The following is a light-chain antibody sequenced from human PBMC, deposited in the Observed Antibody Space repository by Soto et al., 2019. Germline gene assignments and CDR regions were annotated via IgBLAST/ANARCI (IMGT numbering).Light chain of an antibody. CDR2: GAS. CDR3: QQYGSSPTT. V-gene: IGKV3-20*01. Sequence: EIVLTQFPGTLSLSPGERATLSCRASRSLSSSYVAWYQQKPGQAPRLLIYGASTRATGIPDRFSGSASGTDFTLTISRLEPEDFAVYYCQQYGSSPTTFGQGTKVEIK. CDR1: RSLSSSY. J-gene: IGKJ1*01.